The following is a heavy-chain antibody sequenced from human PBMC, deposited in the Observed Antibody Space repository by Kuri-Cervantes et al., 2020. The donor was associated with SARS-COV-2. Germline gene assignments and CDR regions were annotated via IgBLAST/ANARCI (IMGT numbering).Heavy chain of an antibody. CDR1: GFTFSSYG. J-gene: IGHJ4*02. D-gene: IGHD6-13*01. CDR2: IRYDGSNK. CDR3: AKERDSLRTSGIAAAGTGFDY. V-gene: IGHV3-30*02. Sequence: GGSLRLSCAASGFTFSSYGMHWVRQAPGKGLAWVAFIRYDGSNKYYADSVKGRFTISRDNSKNTLYLQMNSLRAEDTAVYYCAKERDSLRTSGIAAAGTGFDYWGQGTLVTVSS.